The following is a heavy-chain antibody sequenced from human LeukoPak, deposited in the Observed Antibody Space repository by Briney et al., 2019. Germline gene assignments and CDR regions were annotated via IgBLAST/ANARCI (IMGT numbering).Heavy chain of an antibody. CDR1: GFTFSSYS. CDR3: ARVTFGEMAGGGY. CDR2: ISSSSSYI. J-gene: IGHJ4*02. Sequence: GGSLRLSCAASGFTFSSYSMNWVRQAPGKGLEWVSSISSSSSYIYYADSVKGRFTISRDNAKNSLYLQMNSLRAEDTAVYYCARVTFGEMAGGGYWGQGTLVTVSS. V-gene: IGHV3-21*01. D-gene: IGHD3-16*01.